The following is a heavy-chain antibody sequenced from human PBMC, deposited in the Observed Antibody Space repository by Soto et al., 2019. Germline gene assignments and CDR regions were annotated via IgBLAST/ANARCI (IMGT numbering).Heavy chain of an antibody. CDR3: AKGGEVGGVLGDH. D-gene: IGHD1-26*01. J-gene: IGHJ4*02. CDR2: ISYDGSYQ. Sequence: QVQLVESGGGVVQPGRSLRLSCAASGFTFSHYGIHWVRQAPGKGLEWLAVISYDGSYQYYADSVQGRLTITRDNSMNTLNMQLNSLRREDTAVYYCAKGGEVGGVLGDHWGQGTLVTVSS. CDR1: GFTFSHYG. V-gene: IGHV3-30*18.